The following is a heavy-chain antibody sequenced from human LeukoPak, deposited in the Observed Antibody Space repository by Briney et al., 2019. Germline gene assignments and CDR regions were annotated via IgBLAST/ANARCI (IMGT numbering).Heavy chain of an antibody. CDR2: IITIFGAA. V-gene: IGHV1-69*05. J-gene: IGHJ5*02. D-gene: IGHD3-10*01. CDR1: GGTFSTYT. Sequence: ASVKVSCKASGGTFSTYTFSWVRQAPGQGLEWIGRIITIFGAANYAQKFQGRVTMTTDTSTSTASMELRSLRFDDTAVYYCARVIPQKWELPGKWFDPWGQGTLVTVSS. CDR3: ARVIPQKWELPGKWFDP.